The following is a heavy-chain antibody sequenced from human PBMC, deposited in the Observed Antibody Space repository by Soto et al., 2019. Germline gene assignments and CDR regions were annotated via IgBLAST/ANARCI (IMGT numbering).Heavy chain of an antibody. Sequence: GGSLRLSCAASGFSFSTYDMHWVRQAPGQGLEWVGTISHDGPTTDYADSVRGRFTNSRDDSKDTVFIQMSSLRPEDTAMFYCAKDPQIDYVWGNWRASYYLDYWGQGTLVTVSS. CDR1: GFSFSTYD. D-gene: IGHD3-16*01. CDR2: ISHDGPTT. J-gene: IGHJ4*02. V-gene: IGHV3-30*18. CDR3: AKDPQIDYVWGNWRASYYLDY.